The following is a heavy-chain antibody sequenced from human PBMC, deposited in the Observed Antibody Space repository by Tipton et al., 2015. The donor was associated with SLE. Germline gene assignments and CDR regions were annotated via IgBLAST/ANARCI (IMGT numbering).Heavy chain of an antibody. CDR3: ARDRGGDYFDY. J-gene: IGHJ4*02. Sequence: TLSLTCAVSGGSLSGYHWSWIRQFPGKGLEWIGEIHYSGSTKYNPSLKSRVTMSVDTSENQFSLRLSSVTAADTAAYYCARDRGGDYFDYWGPGTLVTVSS. D-gene: IGHD3-10*01. V-gene: IGHV4-59*01. CDR1: GGSLSGYH. CDR2: IHYSGST.